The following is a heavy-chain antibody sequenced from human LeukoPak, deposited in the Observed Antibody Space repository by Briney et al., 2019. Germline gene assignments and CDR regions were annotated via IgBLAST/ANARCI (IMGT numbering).Heavy chain of an antibody. D-gene: IGHD3-3*02. CDR2: IKQDGSEK. V-gene: IGHV3-7*01. CDR3: ARDHFWSGRRDAFDI. CDR1: GFTFSSYW. J-gene: IGHJ3*02. Sequence: GGSLRLSCAASGFTFSSYWMNWVRQAPGKGLEWVANIKQDGSEKYYVDSVKGRFTISRDNAENSLYLQMNSLRAEDTAVYYCARDHFWSGRRDAFDIWGQGTMVTVSS.